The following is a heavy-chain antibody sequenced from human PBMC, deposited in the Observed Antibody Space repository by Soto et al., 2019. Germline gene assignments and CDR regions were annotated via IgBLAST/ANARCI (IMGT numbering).Heavy chain of an antibody. CDR2: ISWNSGSI. D-gene: IGHD6-13*01. CDR1: AFTFGDYA. Sequence: LRLSFAASAFTFGDYAMHWVRQAPGTGLEWVSGISWNSGSIGYADSVKGRFTISRDNAKNSLYLQMNSLRAEDTALYYCAKGQQLVRSYHYYGMDVWGQGTTVTVSS. V-gene: IGHV3-9*01. J-gene: IGHJ6*02. CDR3: AKGQQLVRSYHYYGMDV.